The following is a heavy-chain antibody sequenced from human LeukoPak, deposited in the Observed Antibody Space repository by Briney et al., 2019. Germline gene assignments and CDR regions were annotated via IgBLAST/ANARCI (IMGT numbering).Heavy chain of an antibody. CDR3: AKRKRAADTAYYFDY. V-gene: IGHV3-23*01. Sequence: GSLRLSCAASGFTFSSYAMSWVRQAPGKGLEWVSAISGSGGSTYYADSVKGRFTISRDNSKNTLYLQMNSLRAEDTAVYYCAKRKRAADTAYYFDYWGQGTLVTVSS. J-gene: IGHJ4*02. CDR1: GFTFSSYA. CDR2: ISGSGGST. D-gene: IGHD3-16*01.